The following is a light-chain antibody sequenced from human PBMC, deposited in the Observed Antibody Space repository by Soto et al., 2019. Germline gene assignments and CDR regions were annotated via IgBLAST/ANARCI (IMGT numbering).Light chain of an antibody. CDR2: AAS. J-gene: IGKJ1*01. CDR1: QSISRD. CDR3: QQSYSLPPT. Sequence: DIPMTQFPSSLSASMGGRVTITCRSGQSISRDLIWYQQKPGKAPKVLIYAASNLQSGVPSRFSGSGSGTDFTLTISSLQPEDFATYYCQQSYSLPPTFGQGTNVEIK. V-gene: IGKV1-39*01.